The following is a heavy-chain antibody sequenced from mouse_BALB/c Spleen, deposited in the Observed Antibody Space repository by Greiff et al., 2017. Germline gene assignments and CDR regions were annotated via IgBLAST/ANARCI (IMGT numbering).Heavy chain of an antibody. CDR2: ISYDGSN. CDR3: ARRPYYYAMDY. V-gene: IGHV3-6*02. CDR1: GYSITSGYY. J-gene: IGHJ4*01. Sequence: EVQLQESGPGLVKPSQSLSLTCSVTGYSITSGYYWNWIRQVPGNKLEWMGYISYDGSNNYNPSLKNRIPITRDTSKNQFFLKLNSVTTEDTATYYCARRPYYYAMDYWGQGTSVTVSS.